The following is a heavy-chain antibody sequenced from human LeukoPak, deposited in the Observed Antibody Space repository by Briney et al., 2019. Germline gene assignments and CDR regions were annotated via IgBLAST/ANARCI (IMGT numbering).Heavy chain of an antibody. CDR1: GGSISTYY. CDR2: IYYSGST. CDR3: ARAGSSSWYYFDY. D-gene: IGHD6-13*01. J-gene: IGHJ4*01. V-gene: IGHV4-59*01. Sequence: KPSETLSLTCTVSGGSISTYYWSWIRQPPGKGLEWIGHIYYSGSTNYNPSLKSRVTISVDTSKNQFSLKLRSVTAADTAVYYCARAGSSSWYYFDYWGHGTLVTVSS.